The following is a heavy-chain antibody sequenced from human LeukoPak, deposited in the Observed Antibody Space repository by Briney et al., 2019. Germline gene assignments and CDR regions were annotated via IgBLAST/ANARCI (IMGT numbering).Heavy chain of an antibody. CDR2: VSNSGGTT. Sequence: GGSLRLSCSASGFTFSTYAINWVRQAPGKGLEWVSTVSNSGGTTFYADSVRGRFTISRDKSKNTLYLQMNSLRAEDTAVYYCAKLVGTAMATNWFDPWGQGTLVTVSS. J-gene: IGHJ5*02. D-gene: IGHD5-18*01. CDR3: AKLVGTAMATNWFDP. V-gene: IGHV3-23*01. CDR1: GFTFSTYA.